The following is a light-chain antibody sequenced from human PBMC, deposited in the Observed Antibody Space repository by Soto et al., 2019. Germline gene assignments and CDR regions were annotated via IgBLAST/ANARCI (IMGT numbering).Light chain of an antibody. CDR1: QSVSRN. Sequence: EIVMTQSPATLSVSPVERATLSCRASQSVSRNLAWYQQRPGQAPRLLISGASTRATGIAARFSGSGSGREFTLTISSLQSEDSALYYCQQYSNWPTCGQGTRREIK. CDR3: QQYSNWPT. J-gene: IGKJ5*01. CDR2: GAS. V-gene: IGKV3-15*01.